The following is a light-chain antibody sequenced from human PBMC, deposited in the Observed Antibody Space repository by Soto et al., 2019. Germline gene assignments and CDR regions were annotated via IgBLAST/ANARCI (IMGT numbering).Light chain of an antibody. J-gene: IGKJ5*01. V-gene: IGKV3-15*01. CDR2: GAS. CDR3: QQYNNWPPIT. CDR1: QSVSSN. Sequence: EIGMTQSPATLSVSPGERATLSCRASQSVSSNFAWYQQKPGQAPRLLIYGASTRATGIPARSSGSGAGTEFTLTISSLQSEDFGVYYCQQYNNWPPITFGQGTRLEIK.